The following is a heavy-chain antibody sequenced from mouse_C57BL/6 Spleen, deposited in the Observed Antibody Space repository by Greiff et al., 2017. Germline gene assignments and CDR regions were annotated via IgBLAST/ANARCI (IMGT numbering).Heavy chain of an antibody. CDR3: ARVRGYPYWYFDV. D-gene: IGHD2-2*01. V-gene: IGHV5-4*03. Sequence: EVKLVESGGGLVKPGGSLKLSCAASGFTFSSYAMSWVRQTPEKRLEWVATISDGGSYTYYPDNVKGRFTISRDNAKNKLYLQMSHLKSEDTAMYYCARVRGYPYWYFDVWGTGTTVTVSS. CDR2: ISDGGSYT. CDR1: GFTFSSYA. J-gene: IGHJ1*03.